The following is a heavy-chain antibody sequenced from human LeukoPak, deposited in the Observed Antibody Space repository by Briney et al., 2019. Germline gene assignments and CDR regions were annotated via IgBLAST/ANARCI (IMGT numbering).Heavy chain of an antibody. CDR3: ARGRYCSSTSCYWYFDY. CDR2: MNPNSGNT. D-gene: IGHD2-2*01. Sequence: ASVKVSCKASGYTFTSYDINWVRQATGQGLEWMGWMNPNSGNTGYAQKFQGRVTMTRNTSISTAYMELSSLRPEDTAVYYCARGRYCSSTSCYWYFDYWGQGTLVTVSS. CDR1: GYTFTSYD. J-gene: IGHJ4*02. V-gene: IGHV1-8*01.